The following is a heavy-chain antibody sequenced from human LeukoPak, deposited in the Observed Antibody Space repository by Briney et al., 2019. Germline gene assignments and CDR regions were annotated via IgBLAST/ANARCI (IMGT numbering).Heavy chain of an antibody. Sequence: SETLSLTCAVYGGSFSGYYWSWIRQPPGKGLEWIGEINHSGSTDYNPSLKSRVTISVDTSKNQFSLKLSSVTAADTAVYYCARGEVTSVDYWGQGTLVTVSS. D-gene: IGHD4-23*01. V-gene: IGHV4-34*01. CDR1: GGSFSGYY. CDR3: ARGEVTSVDY. J-gene: IGHJ4*02. CDR2: INHSGST.